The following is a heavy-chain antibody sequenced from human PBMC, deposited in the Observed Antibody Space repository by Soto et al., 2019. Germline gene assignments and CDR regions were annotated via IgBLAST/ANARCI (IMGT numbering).Heavy chain of an antibody. CDR1: GYSFTSYW. J-gene: IGHJ6*02. CDR2: IDPSDSYT. CDR3: ARLLPDIVVVPAAIIDYYYGMDV. V-gene: IGHV5-10-1*01. Sequence: GESLKISCKGSGYSFTSYWISWVRQMPGKGLEWMGRIDPSDSYTNYSPSFQGHVTISADKSISTAYLQWSSLKASDTAMYYCARLLPDIVVVPAAIIDYYYGMDVWGHGTRVTVSS. D-gene: IGHD2-2*01.